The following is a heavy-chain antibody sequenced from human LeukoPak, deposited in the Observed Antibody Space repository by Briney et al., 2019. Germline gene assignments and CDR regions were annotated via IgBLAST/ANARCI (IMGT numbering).Heavy chain of an antibody. CDR3: ATTYSSGWYGDY. CDR1: GYXFTSYY. V-gene: IGHV1-46*01. Sequence: KVSFXASGYXFTSYYMHWVRQAPGQGLEWMGIINPSGGSTSYAQKFQGRVTMTEDTSTDTAYMELSSLRSEDTAVYYCATTYSSGWYGDYWGQGTLVTVSS. D-gene: IGHD6-19*01. CDR2: INPSGGST. J-gene: IGHJ4*02.